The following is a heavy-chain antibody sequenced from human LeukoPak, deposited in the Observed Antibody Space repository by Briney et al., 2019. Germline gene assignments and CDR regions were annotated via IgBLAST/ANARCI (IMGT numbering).Heavy chain of an antibody. CDR3: AREAGDYGRRFDY. Sequence: SETLSLTCTVSGVSISSGGYYWSWIRQHPGKDLEWIGYIYYSGSTYYNPSLKSRVTISVDTSKNQFSLKLSSVTAADTAVYYCAREAGDYGRRFDYWGQGTLVTVSS. J-gene: IGHJ4*02. CDR2: IYYSGST. CDR1: GVSISSGGYY. D-gene: IGHD4-17*01. V-gene: IGHV4-31*03.